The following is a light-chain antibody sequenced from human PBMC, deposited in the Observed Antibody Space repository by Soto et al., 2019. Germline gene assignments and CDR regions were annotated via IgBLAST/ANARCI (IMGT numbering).Light chain of an antibody. CDR2: GAS. V-gene: IGKV3-20*01. CDR1: QSVSSIY. CDR3: QQYGSSLIT. Sequence: GLSQSPGTLSLSPGERATLSCRASQSVSSIYLAWYQQKPGQAPRLLIYGASSRATGIPDRFSGSGSGTDFTLTISRLEPEDFAVYYCQQYGSSLITFGQGTRLAI. J-gene: IGKJ5*01.